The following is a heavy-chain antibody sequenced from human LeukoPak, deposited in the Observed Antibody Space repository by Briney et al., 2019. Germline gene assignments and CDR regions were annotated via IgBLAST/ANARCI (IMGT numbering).Heavy chain of an antibody. CDR3: ARIEDYGGNSVNY. CDR1: GGSISSSNW. V-gene: IGHV4-4*02. D-gene: IGHD4-23*01. CDR2: IYYSGST. Sequence: PSETLSLTCAVSGGSISSSNWWSWVRQSPGKGLEWIGYIYYSGSTNYNPSLKSRVTISVDTSKNQFSLKLSSVTAADTAVYYCARIEDYGGNSVNYWGQGTLVTVSS. J-gene: IGHJ4*02.